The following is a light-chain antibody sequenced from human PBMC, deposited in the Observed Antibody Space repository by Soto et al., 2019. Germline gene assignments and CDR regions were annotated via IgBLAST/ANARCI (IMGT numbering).Light chain of an antibody. V-gene: IGKV3-11*01. CDR3: QQRSSWPT. CDR2: DAF. CDR1: QSVSSN. Sequence: EIVLTQSPATLSLSPGERATLSCRASQSVSSNLAWYQQKPGQAPRLLIYDAFNRATGIPARFSGSGSGTDFTLTISNLETEDFAVYYCQQRSSWPTFGQGTKLEIK. J-gene: IGKJ2*01.